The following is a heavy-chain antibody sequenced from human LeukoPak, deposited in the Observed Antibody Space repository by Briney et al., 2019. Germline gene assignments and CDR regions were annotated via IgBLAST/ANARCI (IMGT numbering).Heavy chain of an antibody. D-gene: IGHD2-2*01. CDR3: ARPAGYQLPKEVYLYY. CDR2: IIPIFGTA. CDR1: GGTFSSSS. Sequence: SVKVSRKASGGTFSSSSISWVRQAPGQGLEWMGGIIPIFGTANYAQKFQGRVTITADESTRTAYMKLSSLRSEDTAVYCCARPAGYQLPKEVYLYYWGQGTLVTVSS. J-gene: IGHJ4*02. V-gene: IGHV1-69*13.